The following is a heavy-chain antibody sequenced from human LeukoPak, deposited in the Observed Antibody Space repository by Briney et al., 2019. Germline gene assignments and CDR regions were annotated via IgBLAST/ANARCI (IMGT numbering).Heavy chain of an antibody. Sequence: SETVSLTCIVSGGSMSGTSYYWHWIRQPPGKGLEWIGSVYYTGSAYYNPSLKSRVTISVDTSKNQFSLKLTSVTAADTAVYYCARDLDLGEGGYYYGMDVWGKGTTVTVSS. CDR2: VYYTGSA. J-gene: IGHJ6*04. CDR3: ARDLDLGEGGYYYGMDV. CDR1: GGSMSGTSYY. D-gene: IGHD3-10*01. V-gene: IGHV4-39*02.